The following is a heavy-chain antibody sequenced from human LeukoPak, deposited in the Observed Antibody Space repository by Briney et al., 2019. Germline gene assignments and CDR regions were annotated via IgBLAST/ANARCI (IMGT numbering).Heavy chain of an antibody. V-gene: IGHV3-30-3*01. Sequence: GGSLRLSCAASGFTFSSYAMHWVRQAPGKGLEWVAVISYDGSNKYYADSVKGRFTISRDNSKNTLYLQMNSLRAEDTAVYYCARDRGASSSWYGDFDYWGQGTLVTVSS. CDR1: GFTFSSYA. CDR3: ARDRGASSSWYGDFDY. J-gene: IGHJ4*02. D-gene: IGHD6-13*01. CDR2: ISYDGSNK.